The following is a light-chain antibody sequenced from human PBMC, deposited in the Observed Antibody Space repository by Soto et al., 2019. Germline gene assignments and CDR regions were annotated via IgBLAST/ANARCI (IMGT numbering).Light chain of an antibody. CDR1: QAIGNF. CDR3: QKCKVAHFT. CDR2: AAS. Sequence: DIQMTQSPSSLSAFVGDRVTITCRASQAIGNFLAWYQQKPGKVPKLLIYAASTLHSGVPSRFSGSGSGTDFTLTISSLQPEDVATYYCQKCKVAHFTFGGGTKVEIK. V-gene: IGKV1-27*01. J-gene: IGKJ4*01.